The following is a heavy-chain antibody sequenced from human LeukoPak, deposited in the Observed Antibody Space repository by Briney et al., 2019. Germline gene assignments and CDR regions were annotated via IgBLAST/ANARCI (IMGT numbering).Heavy chain of an antibody. CDR2: ISSSGSTI. J-gene: IGHJ1*01. CDR1: GFTFSSYE. V-gene: IGHV3-48*03. D-gene: IGHD2-2*01. Sequence: GGSLRLSCAASGFTFSSYEMNWVRQAPGKGLEWVSYISSSGSTIYYADSVKGRFTTSRDNAKNSLYLQMNSLRAEDTAVYYCARGAAALAEYFQHWGQGTLVTVSS. CDR3: ARGAAALAEYFQH.